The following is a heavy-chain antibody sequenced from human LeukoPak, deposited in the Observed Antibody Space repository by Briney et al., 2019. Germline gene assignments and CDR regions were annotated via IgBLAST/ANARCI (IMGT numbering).Heavy chain of an antibody. CDR2: ISAYNGNT. J-gene: IGHJ4*02. CDR3: TRDLPGSYGLNY. D-gene: IGHD5-18*01. CDR1: GYTFTTFP. V-gene: IGHV1-18*01. Sequence: ASVKVSCKASGYTFTTFPINWVRQAPGQGLEWMGWISAYNGNTNYAQKLQGRVTMTTDTSTSTAYMELRSLRSDDTAVYYCTRDLPGSYGLNYWGQGTLVTVSS.